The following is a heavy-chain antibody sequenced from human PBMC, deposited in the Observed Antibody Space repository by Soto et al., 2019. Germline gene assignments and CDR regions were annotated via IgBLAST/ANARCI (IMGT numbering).Heavy chain of an antibody. Sequence: SETLSLTCTVSGDSITSGGYYWSWLRQRPGKGLEWIGYIYHSGGASYNPSLRGRAVISIDTSKNQFFLRMNAVTAADTATYYCARDYYGAGSHYYYYGMEVWGQGTTVTVSS. V-gene: IGHV4-31*03. CDR1: GDSITSGGYY. CDR3: ARDYYGAGSHYYYYGMEV. J-gene: IGHJ6*02. CDR2: IYHSGGA. D-gene: IGHD3-10*01.